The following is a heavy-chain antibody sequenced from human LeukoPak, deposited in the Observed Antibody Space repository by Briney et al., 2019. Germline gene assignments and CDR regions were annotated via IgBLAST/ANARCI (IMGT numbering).Heavy chain of an antibody. CDR3: ARDRGIMVTFGGVIAKGAHY. CDR1: DDSISSGGYS. J-gene: IGHJ4*02. D-gene: IGHD3-16*02. V-gene: IGHV4-30-4*07. Sequence: SSQTLSLTCTVSDDSISSGGYSWSWIRQPPGKGLEWIGYIFDSGNTYYNPSLKSRVTISGDMSKNQFSLKLSSVTAADTAVYYCARDRGIMVTFGGVIAKGAHYWGQGTLVTVSS. CDR2: IFDSGNT.